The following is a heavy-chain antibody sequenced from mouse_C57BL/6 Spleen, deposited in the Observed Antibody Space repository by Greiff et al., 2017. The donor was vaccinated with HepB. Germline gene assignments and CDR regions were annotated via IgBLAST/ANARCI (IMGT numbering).Heavy chain of an antibody. J-gene: IGHJ4*01. CDR1: GFTFSSYA. Sequence: EVHLVESGEGLVKPGGSLKLSCAASGFTFSSYAMSWVRQTPEKRLEWVAYISSGGDYIYYADTVKGRFTISRDNARNTLYLQMSSLKSEDTAMYYCTRGRDSYYAMDYWGQGTSVTVSS. CDR2: ISSGGDYI. V-gene: IGHV5-9-1*02. CDR3: TRGRDSYYAMDY.